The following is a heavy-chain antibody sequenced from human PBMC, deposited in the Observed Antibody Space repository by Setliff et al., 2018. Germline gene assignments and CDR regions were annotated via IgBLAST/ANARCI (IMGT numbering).Heavy chain of an antibody. V-gene: IGHV1-18*01. CDR2: ISADNGNT. D-gene: IGHD5-12*01. CDR3: ATVDIVATITGGYYFDY. Sequence: ASVKVSCKASGYTFTTYGISWVRQAPGQGLEWMGWISADNGNTNYAQNLQGRVTMTTDTSTDTAYMELSSLRSEDTAVYYCATVDIVATITGGYYFDYWGQGTLVTVSS. J-gene: IGHJ4*02. CDR1: GYTFTTYG.